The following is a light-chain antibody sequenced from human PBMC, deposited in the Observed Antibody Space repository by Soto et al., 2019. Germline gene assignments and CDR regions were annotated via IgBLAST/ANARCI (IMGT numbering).Light chain of an antibody. J-gene: IGKJ1*01. V-gene: IGKV3-20*01. CDR3: QQYGSSPAT. Sequence: EIVLTQSPGTLSLSPGERATLSCRASQSVSSNYLAWYQQKPGQAPRLLIYGASSRATGIPDRFSGSGSMTDFTLTISRLEPEDFAVYYCQQYGSSPATLGQGTKVDIK. CDR1: QSVSSNY. CDR2: GAS.